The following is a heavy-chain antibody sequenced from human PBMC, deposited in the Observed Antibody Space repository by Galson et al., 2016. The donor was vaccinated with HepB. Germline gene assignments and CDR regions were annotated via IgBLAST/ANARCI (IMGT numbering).Heavy chain of an antibody. CDR3: AKDKRGHSSAWYWYFDD. CDR2: MWHDGSKT. D-gene: IGHD6-13*01. Sequence: SLRLSCAASGLTVSDYGMNWVRQAPGKGLEWVAFMWHDGSKTYYPDSLRGRFTVSRDTSKNTLYLQIDSLRVEDTAVYYCAKDKRGHSSAWYWYFDDWGQGTLVSVSS. CDR1: GLTVSDYG. V-gene: IGHV3-33*06. J-gene: IGHJ4*02.